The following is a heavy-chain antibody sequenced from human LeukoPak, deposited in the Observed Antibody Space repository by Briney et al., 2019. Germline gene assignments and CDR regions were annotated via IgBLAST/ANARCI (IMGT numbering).Heavy chain of an antibody. CDR1: GGSISSGGYS. CDR2: IYHSGST. Sequence: SETLSLTCAVSGGSISSGGYSWSWIRQPPGKGLEWIGYIYHSGSTNYNPSLKSRVTISVDTSKNQFSLKLSSVTAADTAVYYCARLAGITIFGVVRDDAFDIWGQGTMVTVSS. V-gene: IGHV4-30-2*01. J-gene: IGHJ3*02. D-gene: IGHD3-3*01. CDR3: ARLAGITIFGVVRDDAFDI.